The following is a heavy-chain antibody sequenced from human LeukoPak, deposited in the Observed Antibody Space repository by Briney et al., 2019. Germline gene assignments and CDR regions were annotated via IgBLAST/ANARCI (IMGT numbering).Heavy chain of an antibody. D-gene: IGHD6-19*01. CDR3: AKLVIAVAAGGDY. J-gene: IGHJ4*02. CDR2: IPYDGSNK. Sequence: GGSLRLSCAASGFTFSSYGMHWVRQAPGKGLEWVAVIPYDGSNKYYADSVKGRFTISRDNSKNTLYLQMNSLRAEDTAVYYCAKLVIAVAAGGDYWGQGTLVTVSS. V-gene: IGHV3-30*18. CDR1: GFTFSSYG.